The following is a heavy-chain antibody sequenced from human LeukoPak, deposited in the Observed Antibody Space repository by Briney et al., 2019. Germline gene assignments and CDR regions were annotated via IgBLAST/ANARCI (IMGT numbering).Heavy chain of an antibody. D-gene: IGHD5-12*01. CDR1: GYTFTSYY. V-gene: IGHV1-46*01. CDR2: INASGGST. J-gene: IGHJ4*02. CDR3: ARDIPLPDIVATAYPGYYFDY. Sequence: ASVSVSCKASGYTFTSYYMHWVRQAPGQGLEWMGIINASGGSTSYAQKFQGRVTMTRDMSTSTVYMELSSLRSEDTAVYYCARDIPLPDIVATAYPGYYFDYWGQGTLVTVSS.